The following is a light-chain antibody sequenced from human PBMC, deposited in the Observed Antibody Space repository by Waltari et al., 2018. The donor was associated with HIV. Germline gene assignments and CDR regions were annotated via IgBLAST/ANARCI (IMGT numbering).Light chain of an antibody. CDR1: QSVSTY. CDR3: QQYSDWPRA. Sequence: EIVVTQFPAALSVSPGDRASPSCTVSQSVSTYLAWYHQVPGQAPRLLISDSSNRATGVPVRFSGSGSGTHFILTISSLQSEDSCVYYCQQYSDWPRAFGLGTKVEV. CDR2: DSS. V-gene: IGKV3-15*01. J-gene: IGKJ1*01.